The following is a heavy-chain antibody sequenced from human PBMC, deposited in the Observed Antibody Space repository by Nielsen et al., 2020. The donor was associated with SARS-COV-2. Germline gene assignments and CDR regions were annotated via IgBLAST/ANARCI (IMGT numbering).Heavy chain of an antibody. D-gene: IGHD2-2*01. Sequence: GESLKISCKGSGYSFTSHWITWVRQMPGKGLEWMGRIDPSDSYVDYSPSFQGHVAISADKSISTAYLQWSSLKASDTAMYYCARYASEYYYYYYMDVWSTGTTVTVPS. CDR1: GYSFTSHW. V-gene: IGHV5-10-1*01. J-gene: IGHJ6*03. CDR2: IDPSDSYV. CDR3: ARYASEYYYYYYMDV.